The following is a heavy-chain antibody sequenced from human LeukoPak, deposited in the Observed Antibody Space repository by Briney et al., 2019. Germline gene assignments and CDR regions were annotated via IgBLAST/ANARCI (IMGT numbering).Heavy chain of an antibody. D-gene: IGHD3-10*01. CDR2: ISSSSSTI. Sequence: GGSLRLSCAASGFTFSSYEMNWVRQAPGKGLEWVSYISSSSSTIYYADSVKGRFTISRDNAKNSLYLQMNSLRAEDTAVYYCASNYGLSYFDYWGQGTLVTVSS. J-gene: IGHJ4*02. CDR3: ASNYGLSYFDY. CDR1: GFTFSSYE. V-gene: IGHV3-48*01.